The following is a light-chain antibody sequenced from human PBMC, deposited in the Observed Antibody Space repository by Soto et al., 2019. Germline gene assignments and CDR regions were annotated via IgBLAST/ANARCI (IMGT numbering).Light chain of an antibody. V-gene: IGKV3-20*01. Sequence: EIVLTQSPGTLSLSPGESATLSCRASQSISSIYLAWYQHQPGQAPRLLIYGASSRATGVPDRFSGSGSGTDFTLTISRLEPEDFAVYYCQQYDDSPWTFGQGTRVEIE. CDR3: QQYDDSPWT. J-gene: IGKJ1*01. CDR2: GAS. CDR1: QSISSIY.